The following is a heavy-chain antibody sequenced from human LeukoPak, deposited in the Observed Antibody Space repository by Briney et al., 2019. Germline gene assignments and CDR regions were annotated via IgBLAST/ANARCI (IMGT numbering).Heavy chain of an antibody. Sequence: GASVKVSCKASGYTFTSYAMHWVRQAPGQRLEWMGWINAGNGNTKYSQKFQGRVTITRDTSASTAYMELSSLRSEDTAVYYCARDPVRGYSYGTFDYWGQGTLVTVSS. J-gene: IGHJ4*02. CDR1: GYTFTSYA. CDR2: INAGNGNT. D-gene: IGHD5-18*01. V-gene: IGHV1-3*01. CDR3: ARDPVRGYSYGTFDY.